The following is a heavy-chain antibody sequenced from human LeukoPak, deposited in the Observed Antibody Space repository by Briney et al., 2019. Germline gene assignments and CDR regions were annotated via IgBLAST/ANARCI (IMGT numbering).Heavy chain of an antibody. CDR1: GYTFTDYY. J-gene: IGHJ4*02. CDR2: INPNSGGT. V-gene: IGHV1-2*02. D-gene: IGHD5-18*01. CDR3: ASGYSYGNRFDY. Sequence: RASVKVSCKASGYTFTDYYMHWVRQAPGQGLEWMGWINPNSGGTNYAQKFQGRVTMTRDTSISTAYMELSRLRSDDTAMYYCASGYSYGNRFDYWGQGTLVTVSS.